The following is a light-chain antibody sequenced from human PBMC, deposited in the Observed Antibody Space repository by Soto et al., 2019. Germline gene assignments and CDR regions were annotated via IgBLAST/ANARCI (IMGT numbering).Light chain of an antibody. CDR2: DVS. V-gene: IGLV2-14*01. Sequence: QSALTQPASVSGSPGQSITISCTGTSSDVGGYNYVSRYQQHPGKAPKLMIYDVSNRPSGVSNRFSGSKSGNTASLTISGLQAEVEADYYCSSYTSISNLIYVFGTGTKVTVL. J-gene: IGLJ1*01. CDR1: SSDVGGYNY. CDR3: SSYTSISNLIYV.